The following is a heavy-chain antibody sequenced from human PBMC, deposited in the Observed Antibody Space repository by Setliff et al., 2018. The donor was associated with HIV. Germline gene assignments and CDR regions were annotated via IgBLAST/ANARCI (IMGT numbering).Heavy chain of an antibody. J-gene: IGHJ3*02. V-gene: IGHV3-53*01. CDR2: IYSGGST. Sequence: GGSLRLSCAASGFTVSSNYMSWVRQAPGKGMVWVSLIYSGGSTYYADSVKGRFTISRDNSKNTLYLQMNSMRPEDTAVYYCAIATKTPYSSSWSIPGAFDIWGQGTMVTVSS. CDR3: AIATKTPYSSSWSIPGAFDI. CDR1: GFTVSSNY. D-gene: IGHD6-13*01.